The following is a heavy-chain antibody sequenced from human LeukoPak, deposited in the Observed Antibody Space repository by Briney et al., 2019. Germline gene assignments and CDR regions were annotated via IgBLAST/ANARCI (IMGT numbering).Heavy chain of an antibody. D-gene: IGHD6-6*01. V-gene: IGHV1-69*13. CDR1: GGTFSSYD. Sequence: SVKVSCKASGGTFSSYDISWVRQAPGQGLEWMGGIIPIFGTANYAQKFQGRVTITADESTSTAYMELSSLRSEDTAVYYCARSSIAALGNYYYGMDVWGQGTTVTVSS. CDR3: ARSSIAALGNYYYGMDV. CDR2: IIPIFGTA. J-gene: IGHJ6*02.